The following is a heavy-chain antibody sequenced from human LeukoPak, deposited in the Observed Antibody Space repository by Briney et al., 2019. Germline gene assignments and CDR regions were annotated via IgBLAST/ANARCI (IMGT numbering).Heavy chain of an antibody. J-gene: IGHJ4*02. CDR3: ARHEFGKAVAGYYFDY. D-gene: IGHD6-19*01. V-gene: IGHV4-39*01. CDR2: IYYSGST. Sequence: PSETLSLTCTVSGGSISSSSYYWGWIRQPPGKGLEWIGSIYYSGSTYYNPSLKSRVTISVDTSKNQFSLKLSSVTAADTAVYYCARHEFGKAVAGYYFDYWGQGTLVTVSS. CDR1: GGSISSSSYY.